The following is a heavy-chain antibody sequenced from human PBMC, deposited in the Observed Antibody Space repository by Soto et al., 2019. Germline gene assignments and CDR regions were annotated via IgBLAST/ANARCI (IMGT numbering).Heavy chain of an antibody. V-gene: IGHV2-5*02. Sequence: QITLKESGPTLVKPTETLTLTCTFSGFSLTTGGVGVGWIRQSPGKALEWLVFIYWDDDKRYRPSLERRLTITKDTTKNQVVLTMTNMDPADTGTYFCAHRAPLNGAWNEGYFDSWGPGTLVTVSS. CDR3: AHRAPLNGAWNEGYFDS. D-gene: IGHD1-1*01. CDR2: IYWDDDK. J-gene: IGHJ4*02. CDR1: GFSLTTGGVG.